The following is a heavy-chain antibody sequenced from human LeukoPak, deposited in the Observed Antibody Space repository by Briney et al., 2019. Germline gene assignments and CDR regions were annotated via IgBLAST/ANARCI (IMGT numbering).Heavy chain of an antibody. D-gene: IGHD6-13*01. CDR2: MYYSGST. Sequence: SETLSLTCTVSGGTISSYSWSWIRQPPGKGLEWIGYMYYSGSTNYNPSLRSRVTISVDTSKNQFSLKLTSVTAADTAVYYCVGHFHGSGYVVDLWGQGTLVTVSS. J-gene: IGHJ5*02. CDR1: GGTISSYS. V-gene: IGHV4-59*08. CDR3: VGHFHGSGYVVDL.